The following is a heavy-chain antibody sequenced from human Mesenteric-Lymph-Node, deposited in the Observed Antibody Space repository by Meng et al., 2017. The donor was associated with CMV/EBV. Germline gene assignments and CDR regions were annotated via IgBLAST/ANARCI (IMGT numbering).Heavy chain of an antibody. CDR3: ARNTVPGFWDYYYYGLGV. Sequence: GESLKISCAASGFSFNNYAMTWVRQAPGTGLQWVSMISGSGDSTHYADSVKGRFTISRDNSENTLYLQMNSLRGEDTAVYFCARNTVPGFWDYYYYGLGVWGQGTTVTVSS. D-gene: IGHD2-2*01. CDR2: ISGSGDST. CDR1: GFSFNNYA. V-gene: IGHV3-23*01. J-gene: IGHJ6*02.